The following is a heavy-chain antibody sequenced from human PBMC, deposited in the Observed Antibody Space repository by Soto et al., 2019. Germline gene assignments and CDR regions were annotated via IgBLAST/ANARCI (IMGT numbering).Heavy chain of an antibody. CDR3: AGGSSGWRPRLDY. CDR1: GGPISSYY. Sequence: QVQLQESGPGLVKPSETLSLNCTVSGGPISSYYWSWIRQSPGKGLGWIGFIYYSGSTNYNPSFKGRVTISADTSKNTFSLELSSVTAADTAVYYCAGGSSGWRPRLDYWGPGTLVTVSS. V-gene: IGHV4-59*01. J-gene: IGHJ4*02. D-gene: IGHD6-19*01. CDR2: IYYSGST.